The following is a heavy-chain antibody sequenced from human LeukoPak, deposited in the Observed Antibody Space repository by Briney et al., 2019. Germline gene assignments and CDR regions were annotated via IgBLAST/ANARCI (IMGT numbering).Heavy chain of an antibody. V-gene: IGHV3-23*01. CDR1: GFTFNNYV. J-gene: IGHJ4*02. D-gene: IGHD3-9*01. Sequence: GGSLRLSCAASGFTFNNYVLSWVRQAPGKGLEWVSTITVSGGNTYYADSVKGRFTISRDNSKNTLYLQMNSLRAEDTAVYYCARYYDILSALGYWGQGTLVTVSS. CDR2: ITVSGGNT. CDR3: ARYYDILSALGY.